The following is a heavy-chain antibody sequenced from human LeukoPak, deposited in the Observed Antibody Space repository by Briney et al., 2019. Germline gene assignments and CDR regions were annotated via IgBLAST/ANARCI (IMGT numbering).Heavy chain of an antibody. D-gene: IGHD3-22*01. J-gene: IGHJ5*02. CDR2: IIPIFGTA. V-gene: IGHV1-69*13. Sequence: SVKVSCKASGGTFSSYAISWVRQAPRQGLEWMGGIIPIFGTANYAQKFQGRVTITADESTSTAYMELSSLRSEDTAVYYCATAHYYYDSSGYAGVRWFDPWGQGTLVTVSS. CDR1: GGTFSSYA. CDR3: ATAHYYYDSSGYAGVRWFDP.